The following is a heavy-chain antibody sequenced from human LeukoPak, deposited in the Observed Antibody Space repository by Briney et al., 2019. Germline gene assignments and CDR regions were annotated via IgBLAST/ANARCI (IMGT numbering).Heavy chain of an antibody. V-gene: IGHV3-21*01. Sequence: GGSLRLSCAASGLTFRTYTMNGVRQAPGKGVEGVSSISSSSSYIFYAHSVKGRFTISRDNAKNSLYLEMNSQGAADTPVYYCAREESHYPGRRYFVYWVEGTMVTDCS. J-gene: IGHJ4*02. D-gene: IGHD3-10*01. CDR3: AREESHYPGRRYFVY. CDR1: GLTFRTYT. CDR2: ISSSSSYI.